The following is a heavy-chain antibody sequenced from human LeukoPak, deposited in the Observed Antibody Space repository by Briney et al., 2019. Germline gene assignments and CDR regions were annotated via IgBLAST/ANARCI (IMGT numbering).Heavy chain of an antibody. CDR1: GYTFTSYD. D-gene: IGHD3-3*01. CDR3: ARGVPYDFWSGYYKGLVDY. Sequence: ASVKVSCKASGYTFTSYDINWVRQATGQGLEWMGWMNPNSGNTGYAQKFQGRVTMTRNTSISTAYMELSSLRSEDTAVYYCARGVPYDFWSGYYKGLVDYWGPGTLVTVSS. V-gene: IGHV1-8*01. CDR2: MNPNSGNT. J-gene: IGHJ4*02.